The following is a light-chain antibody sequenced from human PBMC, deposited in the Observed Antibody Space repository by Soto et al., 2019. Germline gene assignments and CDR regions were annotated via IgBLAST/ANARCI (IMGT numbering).Light chain of an antibody. Sequence: QSVVTQPPSASGTPGQRVTISCSGSSHNIGSNTINWYQQFPRTAPKLLIYSNYRRPSGVPDRFSGSQSGTSASLAISGLQSEDEADYYCAVWDDSLNALVFGGGTKLTVL. V-gene: IGLV1-44*01. CDR3: AVWDDSLNALV. J-gene: IGLJ2*01. CDR1: SHNIGSNT. CDR2: SNY.